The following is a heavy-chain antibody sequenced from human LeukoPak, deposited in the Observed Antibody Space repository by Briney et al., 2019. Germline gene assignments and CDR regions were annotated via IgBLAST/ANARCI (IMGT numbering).Heavy chain of an antibody. D-gene: IGHD3-10*01. CDR1: GGSISSSSYY. CDR3: AGEYVLLWFGEDHNFDY. V-gene: IGHV4-39*07. CDR2: IYYSGST. Sequence: PSETLSLTCTVSGGSISSSSYYWGWIRQPPGKGLEWIGSIYYSGSTYYNPSLKSRVTISVDTSKNQFSLKLSSVTAADTAVYYCAGEYVLLWFGEDHNFDYWGQGTLVTVSS. J-gene: IGHJ4*02.